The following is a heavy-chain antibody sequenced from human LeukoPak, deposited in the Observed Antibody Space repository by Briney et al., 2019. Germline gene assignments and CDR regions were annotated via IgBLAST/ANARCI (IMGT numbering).Heavy chain of an antibody. CDR3: AKDDSMTLDHFDY. D-gene: IGHD4-11*01. V-gene: IGHV3-23*01. J-gene: IGHJ4*02. CDR1: AFTFNNFA. Sequence: GGSLRLSCAASAFTFNNFAMSWVRQAPGKGLEWVSGINHSGGHKYYADSVKGRFTISRDNSKYTLYLQMNSLRAEDTAVYYCAKDDSMTLDHFDYWGQGTLVSASS. CDR2: INHSGGHK.